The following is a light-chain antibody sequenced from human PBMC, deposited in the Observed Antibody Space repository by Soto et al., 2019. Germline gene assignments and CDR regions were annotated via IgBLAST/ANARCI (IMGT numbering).Light chain of an antibody. V-gene: IGKV1-39*01. Sequence: DLQMTQSPSSLSASVGDRITITCRASQTVYSYLNWYQQKPGRAPKLLIYAVSSLHSGVPSRFSGRRSGTDFTLTISSLQPEDFATYYRQQSYIDHVTFGGGTKVEIK. CDR2: AVS. CDR1: QTVYSY. J-gene: IGKJ4*01. CDR3: QQSYIDHVT.